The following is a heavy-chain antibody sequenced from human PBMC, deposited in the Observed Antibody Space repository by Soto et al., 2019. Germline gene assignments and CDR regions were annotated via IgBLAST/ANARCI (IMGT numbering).Heavy chain of an antibody. CDR3: ARGGYCTNGVCYDYYYYYMDV. CDR1: GGSISSYY. D-gene: IGHD2-8*01. CDR2: IYYSGST. V-gene: IGHV4-59*01. Sequence: SETLSLTCTVSGGSISSYYWSWIRQPPGKGLEWIGCIYYSGSTNYNPSLKSRVTISVDTSKNQFSLKLSSVTAADTAVYYCARGGYCTNGVCYDYYYYYMDVWGKGTTVTVSS. J-gene: IGHJ6*03.